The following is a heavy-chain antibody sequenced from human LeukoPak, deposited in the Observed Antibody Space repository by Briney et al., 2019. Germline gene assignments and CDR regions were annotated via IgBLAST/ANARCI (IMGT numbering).Heavy chain of an antibody. CDR1: GGSISSSSYY. CDR2: IYYSGST. D-gene: IGHD1-26*01. CDR3: ARRRGSYVSDWYFDL. Sequence: PSETLSLTCTVSGGSISSSSYYWGWIRQPPGKGLEWMGSIYYSGSTYYNPSLKSRVTISVDTSKNQFSMKLSSVTAADTAVYYCARRRGSYVSDWYFDLWGRGTLVTVSS. V-gene: IGHV4-39*01. J-gene: IGHJ2*01.